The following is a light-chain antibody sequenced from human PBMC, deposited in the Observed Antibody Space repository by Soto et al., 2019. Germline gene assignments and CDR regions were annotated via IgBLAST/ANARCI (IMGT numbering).Light chain of an antibody. CDR3: CSYAGRYSYV. CDR1: SSDVGGYNY. V-gene: IGLV2-11*01. Sequence: QSALTQPRSVSGSPGQSITISCTGTSSDVGGYNYVSWYQQHPGRAPKVMIYDVNKRPSGVPDRFSGSKSGNRASLTISGLQAEDEADYYCCSYAGRYSYVFGAGTKLTVL. CDR2: DVN. J-gene: IGLJ1*01.